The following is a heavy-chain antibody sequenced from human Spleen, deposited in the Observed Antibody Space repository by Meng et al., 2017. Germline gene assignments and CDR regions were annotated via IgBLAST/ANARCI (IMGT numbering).Heavy chain of an antibody. CDR3: ARATAAAAKGRWFDP. CDR2: INHSGST. CDR1: GGSISSSNW. V-gene: IGHV4-4*02. D-gene: IGHD6-25*01. Sequence: VGLQESGPGLAKPSGTRSRACSVAGGSISSSNWWSWVRQPPGKGLEWIGEINHSGSTNYNPSLKSRVTISVDTSKNQFSLKLSSVTAADTAVYYCARATAAAAKGRWFDPWGQGTLVTVSS. J-gene: IGHJ5*02.